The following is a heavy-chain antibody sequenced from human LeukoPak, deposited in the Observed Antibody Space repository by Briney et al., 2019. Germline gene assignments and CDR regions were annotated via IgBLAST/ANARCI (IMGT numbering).Heavy chain of an antibody. Sequence: GESLKISCKGSGYSFSNYWIAWVRQMPGKGLEWMGIIYPGDSDTRYSPSFQGQVSISADKYISTAYLQWSSLKASDTAMYYCARRRGDNWESYYNYYMDIWGKGTTVTVSS. D-gene: IGHD4-23*01. CDR1: GYSFSNYW. CDR2: IYPGDSDT. CDR3: ARRRGDNWESYYNYYMDI. J-gene: IGHJ6*03. V-gene: IGHV5-51*01.